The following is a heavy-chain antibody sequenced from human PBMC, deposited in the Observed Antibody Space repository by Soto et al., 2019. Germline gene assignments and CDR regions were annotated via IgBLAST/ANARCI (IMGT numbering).Heavy chain of an antibody. J-gene: IGHJ4*02. D-gene: IGHD3-10*01. Sequence: EVQLVESGGGLVQPGGSLRLSCAASGFTFSSYAMHWVRQAPGKGLEYVSAISSNGGSTYYANSVKGRFTISRDNSKNTLYLQMGSLRAEDVAVYYCARQGRAVSSYYFASWGQGTLVTVSS. CDR2: ISSNGGST. V-gene: IGHV3-64*01. CDR1: GFTFSSYA. CDR3: ARQGRAVSSYYFAS.